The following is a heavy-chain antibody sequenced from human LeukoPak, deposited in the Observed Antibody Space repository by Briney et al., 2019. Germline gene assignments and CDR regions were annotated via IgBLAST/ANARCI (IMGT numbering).Heavy chain of an antibody. V-gene: IGHV4-34*01. D-gene: IGHD2-15*01. CDR3: ARVGGSRANWFDP. CDR1: GGSFSGYY. Sequence: SETLSLTCAVYGGSFSGYYWNWIRQPPGKGLEWIGEINHSGSTNYNPSLKSRVTISVDMSRNQFSLNLSSVTAADTAVYYCARVGGSRANWFDPWGQGTLVTVSP. CDR2: INHSGST. J-gene: IGHJ5*02.